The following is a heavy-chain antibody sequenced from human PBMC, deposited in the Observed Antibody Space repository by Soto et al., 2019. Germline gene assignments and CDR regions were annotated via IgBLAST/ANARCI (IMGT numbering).Heavy chain of an antibody. J-gene: IGHJ1*01. D-gene: IGHD3-22*01. CDR3: ERGRVESGYTEYVQQ. V-gene: IGHV3-53*01. CDR1: GFTVSSNY. Sequence: EVQLVESGGGLIQPGGSLRLSCAASGFTVSSNYVSWVRQAPGKGLEWVSVIYSGGSTYYADSVKGRFTISRDNSKNTLNVQMNSLRAEDTAVYYCERGRVESGYTEYVQQWGQGTVVTVSS. CDR2: IYSGGST.